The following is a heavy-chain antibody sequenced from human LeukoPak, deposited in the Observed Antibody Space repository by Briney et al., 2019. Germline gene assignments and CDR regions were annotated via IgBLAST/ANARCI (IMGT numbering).Heavy chain of an antibody. CDR1: GGTFSSYA. J-gene: IGHJ4*02. CDR3: ARTYYYGSGRYPFDY. CDR2: IIPIFGTA. D-gene: IGHD3-10*01. Sequence: SVNVSCKASGGTFSSYAISWVRQAPGQGLEWMGGIIPIFGTANYAQKFQGRVTITADESTSTAYMELSSLRSEDTAVYYCARTYYYGSGRYPFDYWGQGTLVTVSS. V-gene: IGHV1-69*13.